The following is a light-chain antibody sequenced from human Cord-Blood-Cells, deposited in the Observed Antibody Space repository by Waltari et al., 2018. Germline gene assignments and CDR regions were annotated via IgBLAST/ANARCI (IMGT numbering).Light chain of an antibody. CDR1: SSDVGGFNY. CDR3: SSYTSSSTLV. V-gene: IGLV2-14*01. CDR2: DVS. Sequence: QSALTQPASVSGSPGKSIPISCTGTSSDVGGFNYVSWYQQHPGKAPKLMIYDVSNRPSGVSNRFSGSKSGNTASLTISGLQAEDEADYYCSSYTSSSTLVFGTGTKVTVL. J-gene: IGLJ1*01.